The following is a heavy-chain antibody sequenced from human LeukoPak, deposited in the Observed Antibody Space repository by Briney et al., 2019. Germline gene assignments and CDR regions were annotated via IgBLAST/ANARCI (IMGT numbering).Heavy chain of an antibody. CDR2: ISAYNGNT. V-gene: IGHV1-18*01. Sequence: GASVKVSCKASGYTFTSYGISWVRQAPGQGLEWMGWISAYNGNTNYAQKLQGRVTMTTDTSTSTAYMELRSLRSDDTAVYYCAREGRLSSSSFYYYMDVWGKGTTVTISS. J-gene: IGHJ6*03. D-gene: IGHD6-13*01. CDR1: GYTFTSYG. CDR3: AREGRLSSSSFYYYMDV.